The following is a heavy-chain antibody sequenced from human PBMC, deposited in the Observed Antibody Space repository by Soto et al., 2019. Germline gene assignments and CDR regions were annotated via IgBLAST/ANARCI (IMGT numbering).Heavy chain of an antibody. CDR1: GDSLSSRYYY. V-gene: IGHV4-39*01. J-gene: IGHJ3*02. CDR3: ARQGINRGFGPGAFDI. D-gene: IGHD1-20*01. CDR2: VAYTGSA. Sequence: QLQLQESGPGLVKPSETLSLTCSVSGDSLSSRYYYWVWIRKPPGARLEWIASVAYTGSAYYSPSLRSRVAISVDTYNNDFSLKVDSVSDADTALYYCARQGINRGFGPGAFDIWGQGTTVIVSS.